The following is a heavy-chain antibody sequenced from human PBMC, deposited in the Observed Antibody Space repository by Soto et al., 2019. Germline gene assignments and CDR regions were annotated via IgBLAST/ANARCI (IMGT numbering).Heavy chain of an antibody. CDR3: AHRRVGNGLNY. J-gene: IGHJ4*02. D-gene: IGHD2-8*01. CDR2: THWNCDD. V-gene: IGHV2-5*01. Sequence: QITLKESGPTLVKPTQTLTLTCTFSGFLLSTSAVGVGWIRQPPGKALEWLAVTHWNCDDHYSPSLKSRLTITRDTSKNQVVLTMTNVDPVDTATYYCAHRRVGNGLNYWGQGTLVTVSS. CDR1: GFLLSTSAVG.